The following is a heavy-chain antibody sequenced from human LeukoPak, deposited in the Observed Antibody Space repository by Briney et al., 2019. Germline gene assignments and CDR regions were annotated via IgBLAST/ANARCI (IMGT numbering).Heavy chain of an antibody. D-gene: IGHD2-2*01. J-gene: IGHJ4*02. CDR1: GLTFSSHW. Sequence: GGSLRLSCAASGLTFSSHWMHWVRQAPGKGLVWVSRITNDGSSTTYADSVKGRFTISKDNAKNTVYLQMNNLRAEDTAVYYCVSFYETNWGRGTLVTVSS. CDR3: VSFYETN. V-gene: IGHV3-74*01. CDR2: ITNDGSST.